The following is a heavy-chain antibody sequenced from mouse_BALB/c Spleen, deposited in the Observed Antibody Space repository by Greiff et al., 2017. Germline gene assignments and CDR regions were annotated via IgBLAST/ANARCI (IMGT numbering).Heavy chain of an antibody. CDR2: IYWDDDK. V-gene: IGHV8-12*01. CDR3: ARSGTTATAWFAY. CDR1: GFSLSTSGMG. Sequence: ESGPGILQPSQTLSLTCSFSGFSLSTSGMGVSWIRQPSGKGLEWLAHIYWDDDKRYNPSLKSRLTISKDTSSNQVFLKITSVDTADTATYYCARSGTTATAWFAYWGQGTLVTVSA. J-gene: IGHJ3*01. D-gene: IGHD1-2*01.